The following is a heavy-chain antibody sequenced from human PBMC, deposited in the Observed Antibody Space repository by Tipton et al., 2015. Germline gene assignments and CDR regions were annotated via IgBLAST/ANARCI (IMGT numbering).Heavy chain of an antibody. CDR3: ARHSRDPYYYYYGMDV. D-gene: IGHD5-24*01. Sequence: TLSLTCTVSGGSISSSGYYWGWIRQPPGKGLEWIGSIYYSGLTYYNPSLKSRVTISVDTSKNHFSLKLSSVTAADTAVYYCARHSRDPYYYYYGMDVWGQGTTVTVSS. CDR2: IYYSGLT. J-gene: IGHJ6*02. V-gene: IGHV4-39*01. CDR1: GGSISSSGYY.